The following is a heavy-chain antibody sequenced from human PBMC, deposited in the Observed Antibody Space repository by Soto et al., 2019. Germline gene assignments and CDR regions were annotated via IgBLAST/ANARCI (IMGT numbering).Heavy chain of an antibody. D-gene: IGHD4-17*01. CDR2: IRGDGGQT. V-gene: IGHV3-23*01. Sequence: GGSLRLSCTASGFTFTSYGMGWVRQAPGKGLQWVSTIRGDGGQTHYTDSVKGRFSISRDNSKNTVYLQMDPLGAEDTAMYFCERDVRLDSDDLFAYWGQGTQVTVSS. CDR3: ERDVRLDSDDLFAY. CDR1: GFTFTSYG. J-gene: IGHJ4*02.